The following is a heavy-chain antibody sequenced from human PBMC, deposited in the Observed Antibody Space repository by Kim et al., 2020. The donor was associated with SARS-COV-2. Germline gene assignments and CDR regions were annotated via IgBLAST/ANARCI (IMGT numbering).Heavy chain of an antibody. V-gene: IGHV3-23*01. CDR1: GFTFSSYV. CDR2: ISATGGSA. J-gene: IGHJ4*02. Sequence: GGSLRLSCAASGFTFSSYVMTWVRQAPGKGLEWVSDISATGGSAYYADSVKGRFTISRDNSKNTLYLQMNSLRGEDTALYYCAKGGPRGYIHGYLDHWGQGTLVTVSS. CDR3: AKGGPRGYIHGYLDH. D-gene: IGHD5-18*01.